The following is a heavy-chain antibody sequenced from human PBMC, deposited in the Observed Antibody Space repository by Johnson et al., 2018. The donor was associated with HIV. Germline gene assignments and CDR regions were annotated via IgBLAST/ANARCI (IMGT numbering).Heavy chain of an antibody. CDR1: GFTFSSYD. CDR2: ISYDGSNK. D-gene: IGHD5-18*01. V-gene: IGHV3-30*03. Sequence: QEKLVESGGGVVQPGRSLRVSCGASGFTFSSYDMHWVRQAPGKGLEWVAVISYDGSNKYYADSVKGRFTISRDNSKNTLYLQMNSLRAEDTAVYYCASVDTAMVDTFDIWGQGTMVTVSS. J-gene: IGHJ3*02. CDR3: ASVDTAMVDTFDI.